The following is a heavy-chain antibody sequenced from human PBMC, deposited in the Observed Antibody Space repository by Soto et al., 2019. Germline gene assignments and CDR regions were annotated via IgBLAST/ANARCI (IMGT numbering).Heavy chain of an antibody. Sequence: GGSLRVSCTASSLTFSSYAMSWVRQSRGKGLEWVSAISGSGGSTYYADSVKGRFTISRDNSKNTLYLQMNSLRAEDTAVYYCAKRIAVAGRGGLFDYWGQGTLVTVSS. CDR3: AKRIAVAGRGGLFDY. V-gene: IGHV3-23*01. J-gene: IGHJ4*02. CDR1: SLTFSSYA. CDR2: ISGSGGST. D-gene: IGHD6-19*01.